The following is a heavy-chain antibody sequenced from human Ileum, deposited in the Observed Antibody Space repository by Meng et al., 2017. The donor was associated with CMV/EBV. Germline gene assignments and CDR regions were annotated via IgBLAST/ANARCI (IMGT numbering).Heavy chain of an antibody. CDR2: VCYNGIT. CDR1: GGSMSSTC. CDR3: ALRGLAAGTLQQ. D-gene: IGHD6-13*01. Sequence: QVQLQESGPGLVKPSETLARPCAVSGGSMSSTCWSWIRQPPGKGLEWIGYVCYNGITDYNPSLKSRITISGDTSKNQFSLQVTSVTAADTAMYYCALRGLAAGTLQQWGQGTLVTVSS. J-gene: IGHJ1*01. V-gene: IGHV4-59*01.